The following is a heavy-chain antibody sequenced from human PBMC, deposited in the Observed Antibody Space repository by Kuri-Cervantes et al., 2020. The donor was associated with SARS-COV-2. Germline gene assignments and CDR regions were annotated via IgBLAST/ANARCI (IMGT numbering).Heavy chain of an antibody. CDR1: GFAFDKLA. J-gene: IGHJ4*02. V-gene: IGHV3-23*01. D-gene: IGHD4-11*01. CDR2: VDADGDGA. Sequence: GESLKISCAASGFAFDKLAMHWVRQAPGKGLDWVSSVDADGDGAQYAGSVKGRFTISSDRSKSTIYLQMTGLRADDTATYYCAKSYSSTYLDYWGQGTLVTVSS. CDR3: AKSYSSTYLDY.